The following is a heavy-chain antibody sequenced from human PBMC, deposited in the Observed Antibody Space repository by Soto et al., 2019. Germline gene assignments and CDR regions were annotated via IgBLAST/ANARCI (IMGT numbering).Heavy chain of an antibody. CDR2: IYYSGST. Sequence: QVQLQESGPGLVKPSPTLSLTCTVSGGSISSGGYYWSWTRQHPGKGLEGIGYIYYSGSTYYNPSLKGGVTISVDTYKNQFSLKLSSVTAADTAVYYCARSVDPWGQGTLVTVSS. CDR1: GGSISSGGYY. V-gene: IGHV4-31*03. J-gene: IGHJ5*02. CDR3: ARSVDP.